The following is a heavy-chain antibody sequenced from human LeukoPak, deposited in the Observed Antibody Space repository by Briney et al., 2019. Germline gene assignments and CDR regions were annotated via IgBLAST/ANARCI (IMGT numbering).Heavy chain of an antibody. Sequence: ASVKVSCKASGYTFTDYYIHWVRQAPGQGLEWMGWISAYNGNTNYAQKLQGRVTMTTDTSTSTAYMELRSLRSDDTAVYYCARVTSRIVGARFDYWGQGTLVTVPS. CDR3: ARVTSRIVGARFDY. V-gene: IGHV1-18*04. D-gene: IGHD1-26*01. CDR2: ISAYNGNT. J-gene: IGHJ4*02. CDR1: GYTFTDYY.